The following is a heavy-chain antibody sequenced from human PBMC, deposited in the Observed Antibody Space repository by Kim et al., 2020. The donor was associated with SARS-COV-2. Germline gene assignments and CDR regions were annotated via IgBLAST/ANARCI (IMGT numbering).Heavy chain of an antibody. D-gene: IGHD1-1*01. Sequence: GGSLRLSCAASGFTFSGSAMHWVRQASGKGLEWVGRIRSKPNSYAKAYAAPVKGRFTISRDDSKHTAYLQMNNLKTEDTAVYYCTRVPGTTLAFLDAFDIWGQGTMVTVSS. J-gene: IGHJ3*02. V-gene: IGHV3-73*01. CDR1: GFTFSGSA. CDR2: IRSKPNSYAK. CDR3: TRVPGTTLAFLDAFDI.